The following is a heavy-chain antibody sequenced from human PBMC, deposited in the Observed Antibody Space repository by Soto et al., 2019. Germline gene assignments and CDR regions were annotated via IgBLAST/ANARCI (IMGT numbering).Heavy chain of an antibody. CDR1: GFTFSSYG. CDR3: ANSPPVLAFDI. CDR2: ISYDGSNK. V-gene: IGHV3-30*18. D-gene: IGHD3-10*01. Sequence: QVQLVESGGGVVQPGRSLRLSCAASGFTFSSYGMHWVRQAPGKGLEWVAVISYDGSNKYYADSVKGRFTSSRDNSKNTLYLQMNSLRAEDTAVYYCANSPPVLAFDIWGQGTMVTVSS. J-gene: IGHJ3*02.